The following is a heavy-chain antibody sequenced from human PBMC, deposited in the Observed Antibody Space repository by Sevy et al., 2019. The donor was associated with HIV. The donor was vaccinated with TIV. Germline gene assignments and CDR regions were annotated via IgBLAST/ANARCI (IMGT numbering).Heavy chain of an antibody. CDR3: AKDPSPGYCYGYGYYFDY. V-gene: IGHV3-23*01. CDR1: GFTFSSYA. CDR2: ISGSGGST. J-gene: IGHJ4*02. D-gene: IGHD5-18*01. Sequence: GGSLRLSCAASGFTFSSYAMSWVRQAPGKGLEWVSAISGSGGSTYYADSVKGRFTISRDNSKNTLYLQMNSLRAEDTAVYYCAKDPSPGYCYGYGYYFDYWGQGTLVTVSS.